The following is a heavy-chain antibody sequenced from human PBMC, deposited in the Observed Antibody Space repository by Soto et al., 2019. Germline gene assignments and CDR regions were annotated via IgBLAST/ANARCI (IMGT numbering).Heavy chain of an antibody. V-gene: IGHV4-4*07. J-gene: IGHJ5*01. CDR2: IYSSGST. Sequence: SESLALSCPVSGCSIMNYYRTWIRQPAGKGLEWVGRIYSSGSTSYNPSLKSRLTMSVDTSKNQFSLKHTSVTAADTALYYCARQTTYSSSWFDYWGHGTLVTVSS. CDR1: GCSIMNYY. CDR3: ARQTTYSSSWFDY. D-gene: IGHD6-13*01.